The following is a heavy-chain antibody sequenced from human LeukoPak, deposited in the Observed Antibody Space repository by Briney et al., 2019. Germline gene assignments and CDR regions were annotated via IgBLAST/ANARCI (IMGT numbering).Heavy chain of an antibody. CDR1: GGSISSSSYY. Sequence: SETLSLTCTVSGGSISSSSYYWGWIRQPPGKGLEWIGSIYYSGSTYYNPSLKSRVTISVDTSKTQFSLKLSSVTAADTAVYYCARQGGFVSPFDPWGQGTLVTVSS. V-gene: IGHV4-39*01. CDR3: ARQGGFVSPFDP. J-gene: IGHJ5*02. D-gene: IGHD3-16*01. CDR2: IYYSGST.